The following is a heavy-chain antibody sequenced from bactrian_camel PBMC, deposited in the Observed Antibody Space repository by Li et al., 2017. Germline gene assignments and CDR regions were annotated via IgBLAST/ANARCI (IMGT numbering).Heavy chain of an antibody. CDR1: GWTLDDRD. V-gene: IGHV3-2*01. D-gene: IGHD2*01. Sequence: QLVESGGGSVQAGGSLRLSCSASGWTLDDRDMGWYRQATGKGLEWVCSINSVGFNRPTETRYLDSVKGRFTISRDNAKNTLILQMNSLKPEDTAMYLCAARQRGLYCSGGRCYIACDTNSGFRYWGQGTQVTVS. J-gene: IGHJ6*01. CDR3: AARQRGLYCSGGRCYIACDTNSGFRY. CDR2: INSVGFNRPTET.